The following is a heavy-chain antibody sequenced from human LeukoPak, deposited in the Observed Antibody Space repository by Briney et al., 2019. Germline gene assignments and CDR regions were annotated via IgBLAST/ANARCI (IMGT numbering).Heavy chain of an antibody. CDR1: GFSFSSYA. CDR2: ISGSGGST. CDR3: TRGSYYYGSG. Sequence: QSGGSLRLSCAAPGFSFSSYAMNWVRQAPGKGLEWVSTISGSGGSTYYADSVKGRITISRDNSKNTLYLQMNSLRAGDTAVYYCTRGSYYYGSGWGQGTLVTVSS. D-gene: IGHD3-10*01. V-gene: IGHV3-23*01. J-gene: IGHJ4*02.